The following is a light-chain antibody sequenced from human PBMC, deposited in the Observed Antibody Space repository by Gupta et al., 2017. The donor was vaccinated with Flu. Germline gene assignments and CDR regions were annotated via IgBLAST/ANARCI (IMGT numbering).Light chain of an antibody. CDR1: SSDVGGFNY. CDR2: EVS. Sequence: ITISCTGTSSDVGGFNYVSWFQQHPGKDPKVLIYEVSNRPSGVSYRFSGSKSGNTASLTISGLQAEDEADYYCSSYTTSSTPEVFGGGTKLTVL. V-gene: IGLV2-14*01. CDR3: SSYTTSSTPEV. J-gene: IGLJ2*01.